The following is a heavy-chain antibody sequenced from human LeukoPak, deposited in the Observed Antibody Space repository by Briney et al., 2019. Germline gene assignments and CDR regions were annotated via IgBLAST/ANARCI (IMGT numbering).Heavy chain of an antibody. CDR1: GGTFSSYA. V-gene: IGHV1-69*13. J-gene: IGHJ4*02. CDR2: IIPIFGTA. D-gene: IGHD5-24*01. CDR3: ARVKDGYNCLDY. Sequence: SVNVSCKASGGTFSSYAISWVRQAPGQGLEWMGGIIPIFGTANYAQKFQGRVTITADESTSTAYMELSSLRSEDTAVYYCARVKDGYNCLDYWGQGTLVTVSS.